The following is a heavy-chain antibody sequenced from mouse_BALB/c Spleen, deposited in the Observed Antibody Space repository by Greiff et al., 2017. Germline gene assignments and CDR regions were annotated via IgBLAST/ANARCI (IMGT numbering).Heavy chain of an antibody. CDR1: GFTFSSFG. CDR2: ISSGSSTI. J-gene: IGHJ3*01. V-gene: IGHV5-17*02. CDR3: ARGRGFAY. Sequence: EVKLMESGGGLVQPGGSRKLSCAASGFTFSSFGMHWVRQAPEKGMEWVAYISSGSSTIYYADTVKGRFTISRDNPKNTLFLQMTSLRSEDTAMYYCARGRGFAYWGQGTLVTVSA.